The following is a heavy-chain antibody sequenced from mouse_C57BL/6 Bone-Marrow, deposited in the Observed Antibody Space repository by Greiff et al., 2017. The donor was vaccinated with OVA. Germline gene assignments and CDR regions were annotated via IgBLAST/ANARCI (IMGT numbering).Heavy chain of an antibody. CDR2: INPNNGGT. J-gene: IGHJ1*03. CDR1: GYTFTDYN. CDR3: ALRGTTVVGGRWYFDV. V-gene: IGHV1-22*01. Sequence: EVKLQESGPELVKPGASVKMSCKASGYTFTDYNMHWVKQSHGKSLEWIGYINPNNGGTSYNQKFKGKATLTVNKSSSTAYMELRSLTSEDSAVYYCALRGTTVVGGRWYFDVWGTGTTVTVSS. D-gene: IGHD1-1*01.